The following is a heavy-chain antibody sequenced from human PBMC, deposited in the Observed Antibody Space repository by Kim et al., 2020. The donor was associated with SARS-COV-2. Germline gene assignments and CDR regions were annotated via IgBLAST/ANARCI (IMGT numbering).Heavy chain of an antibody. J-gene: IGHJ4*02. CDR3: ARGLSGSLTKDY. D-gene: IGHD1-26*01. Sequence: TYAQKVQGRVTITADESTGTAYMGLSSLGSEDTAVYYCARGLSGSLTKDYWGQGTLVTVSS. V-gene: IGHV1-69*01.